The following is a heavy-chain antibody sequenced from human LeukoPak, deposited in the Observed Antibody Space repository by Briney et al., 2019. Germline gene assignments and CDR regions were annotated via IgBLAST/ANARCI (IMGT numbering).Heavy chain of an antibody. CDR2: ISGSGGST. J-gene: IGHJ4*02. CDR3: AKDLAEMVTIIDY. Sequence: PGVSLRLSCAASGFAFSTYAMHWVRQAPGKGLEWVSAISGSGGSTYYADSVKGRFTISRDNSKNTLYLQMNSLRAEDTAVYYCAKDLAEMVTIIDYWGQGTLVTVSS. D-gene: IGHD5-24*01. V-gene: IGHV3-23*01. CDR1: GFAFSTYA.